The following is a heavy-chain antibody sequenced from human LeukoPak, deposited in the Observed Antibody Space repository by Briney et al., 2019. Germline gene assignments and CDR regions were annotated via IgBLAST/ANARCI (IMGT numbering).Heavy chain of an antibody. V-gene: IGHV3-66*01. CDR2: IYSGGST. CDR3: ASGRITMVRGVISFYY. J-gene: IGHJ4*02. D-gene: IGHD3-10*01. Sequence: PGRSLRLSCAASGFTFNNYGMHWVRQAPGKGLEWVSVIYSGGSTYYADSVKGRFTISRDNSKNTLYLQMNSLRAEDTAVYYCASGRITMVRGVISFYYWGQGTLVTVSS. CDR1: GFTFNNYG.